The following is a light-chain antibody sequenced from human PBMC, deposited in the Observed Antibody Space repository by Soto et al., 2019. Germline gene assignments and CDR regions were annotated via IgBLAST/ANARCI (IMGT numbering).Light chain of an antibody. J-gene: IGKJ1*01. CDR2: DAS. V-gene: IGKV3-20*01. CDR1: QSVSSNY. Sequence: ESVLTQSPGTLSLSPGERATLSCRASQSVSSNYLAWYQQRPGQAPRLLINDASRRATGIPDRFSGSGSGTDFTLTISRLEPEDFAVYYCQQYGSSPPKTFGQGTKVDIK. CDR3: QQYGSSPPKT.